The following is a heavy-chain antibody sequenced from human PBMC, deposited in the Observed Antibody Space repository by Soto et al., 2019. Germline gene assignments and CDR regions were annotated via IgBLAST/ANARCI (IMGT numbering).Heavy chain of an antibody. D-gene: IGHD3-16*01. J-gene: IGHJ6*02. CDR2: ISPKSGDT. Sequence: ASVKVSCKASGYIFTDYYLLWVRQAPGLGLEWMGWISPKSGDTKYTQNFQGRVTMTRDTSTRAAYMELSSLTSDDTAVYYCAKLAYYHYAMDVRGQGTTVTVSS. CDR3: AKLAYYHYAMDV. V-gene: IGHV1-2*02. CDR1: GYIFTDYY.